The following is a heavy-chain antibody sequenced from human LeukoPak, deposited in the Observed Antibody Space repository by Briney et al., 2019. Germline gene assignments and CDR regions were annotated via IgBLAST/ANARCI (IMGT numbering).Heavy chain of an antibody. CDR1: GGSISSSDW. Sequence: SETLSLTCAVSGGSISSSDWWIWVRQPPGKGLEWIGEIYHSGSTNYNPSLKSRVTISVDKSKSQFSLKLTSVTAADTAVYYCARGPYCNGGSCHFDYWGQGTLVTVSS. J-gene: IGHJ4*02. CDR3: ARGPYCNGGSCHFDY. CDR2: IYHSGST. D-gene: IGHD2-15*01. V-gene: IGHV4-4*02.